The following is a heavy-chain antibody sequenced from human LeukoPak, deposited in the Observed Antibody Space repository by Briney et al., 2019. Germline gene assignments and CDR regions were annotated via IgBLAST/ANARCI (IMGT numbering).Heavy chain of an antibody. CDR2: ISHSGADT. CDR1: GFSFSIYA. D-gene: IGHD1-20*01. V-gene: IGHV3-23*01. J-gene: IGHJ4*02. Sequence: GGSLGLSCAASGFSFSIYAMSWVRQAPGKGLEWVSSISHSGADTYYADSVKGRFTISRDNSKNTLYLQMNSLRAEDTAVYYCATNWNLDYWGQGTLVTVSS. CDR3: ATNWNLDY.